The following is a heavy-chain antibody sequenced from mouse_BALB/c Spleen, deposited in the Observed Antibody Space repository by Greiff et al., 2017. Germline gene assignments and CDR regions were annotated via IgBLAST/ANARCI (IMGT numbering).Heavy chain of an antibody. D-gene: IGHD1-1*01. V-gene: IGHV2-6-7*01. CDR1: GFSLTGYG. Sequence: QVHVKQSGPGLVAPSQSLSITCTVSGFSLTGYGVNWVRQPPGKGLEWLGMIWGDGSTDYNSALKSRLSISKDNSKSQVFLKMNSLQTDDTARYYCARGHYGSPYAMDYWGQGTSVTVSS. J-gene: IGHJ4*01. CDR2: IWGDGST. CDR3: ARGHYGSPYAMDY.